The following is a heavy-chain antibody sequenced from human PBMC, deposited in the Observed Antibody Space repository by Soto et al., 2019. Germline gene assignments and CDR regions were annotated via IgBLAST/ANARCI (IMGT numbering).Heavy chain of an antibody. CDR1: GYTFTSYY. Sequence: QVQLVQSGAEVKKPGASVKVSCKASGYTFTSYYMHWVRQAPGQGLEWMGIINPSGGSTSYAQKFQGRVTMTRDTSTSTVYMELSSLRSEDTAVYYCARGVSYYDSSGYYSEDLPYYYYYGMDVWGQGTTVTVSS. V-gene: IGHV1-46*01. CDR3: ARGVSYYDSSGYYSEDLPYYYYYGMDV. D-gene: IGHD3-22*01. J-gene: IGHJ6*02. CDR2: INPSGGST.